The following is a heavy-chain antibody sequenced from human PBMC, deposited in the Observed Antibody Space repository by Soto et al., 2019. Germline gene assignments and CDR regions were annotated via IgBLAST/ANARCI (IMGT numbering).Heavy chain of an antibody. Sequence: ASVKVSCKASGGTFSSYAISWVRQAPGQGLEWMGGIIPIFGTANYAQKFQGRVTITADESTSTAYMELSSLRSEDTAVYYCARTKYYYGSGSYSAFYYYYCREVWGQGTTVTVSS. CDR3: ARTKYYYGSGSYSAFYYYYCREV. J-gene: IGHJ6*02. CDR2: IIPIFGTA. CDR1: GGTFSSYA. D-gene: IGHD3-10*01. V-gene: IGHV1-69*13.